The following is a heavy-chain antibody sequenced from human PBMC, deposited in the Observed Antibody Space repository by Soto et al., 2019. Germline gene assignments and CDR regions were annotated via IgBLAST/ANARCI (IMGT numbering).Heavy chain of an antibody. CDR3: ARRSLAVAVSPWFAP. V-gene: IGHV2-26*01. D-gene: IGHD6-19*01. CDR2: IDSSGEK. Sequence: QVTLKESGPVLVKPTETLTLRCTVSGLSITDSEMGVSWIRQPPGQPLEWLAHIDSSGEKSYRTFLKSRLAIFTETSQNQIVITMTTIDPAATAPYSCARRSLAVAVSPWFAPWDPAIPVTVSS. J-gene: IGHJ5*02. CDR1: GLSITDSEMG.